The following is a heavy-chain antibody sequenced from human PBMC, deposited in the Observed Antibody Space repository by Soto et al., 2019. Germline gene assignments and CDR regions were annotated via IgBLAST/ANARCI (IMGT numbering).Heavy chain of an antibody. Sequence: QVQLQQWGAGLLKPSETLSLTCAVYGGSFSGYYWSWIRQPPGKGLEWIGEINHSGSTNYNPSLKSRVTISVDTSKNQCSLKLSSVTAADTAVYYCARGQVAAAAKGWFDPWGQGTLVTVSS. J-gene: IGHJ5*02. V-gene: IGHV4-34*01. D-gene: IGHD6-13*01. CDR2: INHSGST. CDR1: GGSFSGYY. CDR3: ARGQVAAAAKGWFDP.